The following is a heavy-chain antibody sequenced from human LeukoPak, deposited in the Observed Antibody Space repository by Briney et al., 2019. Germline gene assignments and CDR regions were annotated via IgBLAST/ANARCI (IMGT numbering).Heavy chain of an antibody. V-gene: IGHV4-59*01. J-gene: IGHJ6*02. CDR2: IYHSGRT. CDR3: ARTRSHYNSYYYEPCYYGMDV. Sequence: SETLSLTCTVSGGSISSYYWSWIRQPPGKGLEWIGYIYHSGRTNYNPSLKSRVTISVDTSKNQFSLKLSSVTAADTAVYYCARTRSHYNSYYYEPCYYGMDVWGQGTTVTVSS. D-gene: IGHD3-22*01. CDR1: GGSISSYY.